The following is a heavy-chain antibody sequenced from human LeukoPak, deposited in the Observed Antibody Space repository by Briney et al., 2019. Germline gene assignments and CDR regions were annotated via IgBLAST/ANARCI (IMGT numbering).Heavy chain of an antibody. CDR2: INSDGRST. D-gene: IGHD6-19*01. V-gene: IGHV3-74*01. J-gene: IGHJ6*02. CDR1: GFTFSSYW. CDR3: ARGLAGAYRIMDV. Sequence: GGSLRLSCAASGFTFSSYWMHWVRQAPGKGLVWVSRINSDGRSTSYADSVQGRFTVSRDNAKNTLYLQMNSLRAEDAAVYCCARGLAGAYRIMDVWGQGTTVTVS.